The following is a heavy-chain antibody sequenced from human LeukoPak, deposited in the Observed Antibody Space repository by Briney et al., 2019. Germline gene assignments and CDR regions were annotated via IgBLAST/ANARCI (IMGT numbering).Heavy chain of an antibody. V-gene: IGHV3-30*02. J-gene: IGHJ4*02. CDR3: ARDIYYDSSGYYGSVY. CDR1: GFTFSSYG. D-gene: IGHD3-22*01. CDR2: IRYDGSNK. Sequence: GGSLRLSGAASGFTFSSYGMHWVRQAPGKGLEWVAFIRYDGSNKYYADSVKGRFTISRDNSKNTLYLQMNSLRAEDTAVYYCARDIYYDSSGYYGSVYWGQGTLVTVSS.